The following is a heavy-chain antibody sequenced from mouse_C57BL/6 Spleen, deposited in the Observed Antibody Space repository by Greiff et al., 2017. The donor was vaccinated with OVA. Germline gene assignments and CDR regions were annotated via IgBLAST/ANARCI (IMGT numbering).Heavy chain of an antibody. V-gene: IGHV1-69*01. CDR3: ARRAYDYSWFAY. CDR2: IDPSDSYT. J-gene: IGHJ3*01. CDR1: GYTFTSYW. Sequence: QVQLQQPGAELVMPGASVKLSCKASGYTFTSYWMHWVKQRPGQGLEWIGEIDPSDSYTNYNQKFKGKATLTVDKSSSTAYMELRSLTSEDSAVYYCARRAYDYSWFAYWGQGTLVTVSA. D-gene: IGHD2-4*01.